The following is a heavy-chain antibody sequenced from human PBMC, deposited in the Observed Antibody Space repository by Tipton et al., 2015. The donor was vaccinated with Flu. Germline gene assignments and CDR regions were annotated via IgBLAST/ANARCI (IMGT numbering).Heavy chain of an antibody. CDR3: GRALGGAAAL. CDR1: GFTFSNYW. J-gene: IGHJ3*01. D-gene: IGHD6-13*01. Sequence: SLRLSCAASGFTFSNYWMHWVRQAPGKGLEWVANIKQDGSEKYYVDSVKGRFTISRDNAKNSLYLQMNSLRAEDTAVYYCGRALGGAAALWGQGTMVTVSS. CDR2: IKQDGSEK. V-gene: IGHV3-7*03.